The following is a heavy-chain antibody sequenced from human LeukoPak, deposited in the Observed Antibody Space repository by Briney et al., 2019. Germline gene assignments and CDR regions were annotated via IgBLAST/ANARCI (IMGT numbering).Heavy chain of an antibody. CDR1: GGTFSSYT. Sequence: SVNVSCKTSGGTFSSYTITWVRQAPGQGLERVGGIILIFGTTNYAQKFQGRVTITADESTSTAYMELSSLRSEDTAVYYCARGWQLGGDLGDAFDIWGQGTMVTVSS. D-gene: IGHD2-21*01. CDR2: IILIFGTT. CDR3: ARGWQLGGDLGDAFDI. J-gene: IGHJ3*02. V-gene: IGHV1-69*01.